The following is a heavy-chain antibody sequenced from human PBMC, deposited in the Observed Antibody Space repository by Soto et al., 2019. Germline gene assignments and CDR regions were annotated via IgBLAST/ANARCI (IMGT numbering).Heavy chain of an antibody. CDR1: GFTFSSHG. D-gene: IGHD4-17*01. CDR3: ANARDPCDYTYCYHHL. J-gene: IGHJ2*01. Sequence: QVHLVESGGGVVQPGRSLRLSCAASGFTFSSHGMHWVRQTPGKGLEWVAVISYDGSNTYYADSVKGRFTSSIDNSMNTLSLQINSLRVEDTAVYYCANARDPCDYTYCYHHLWVRGTLVTVSS. CDR2: ISYDGSNT. V-gene: IGHV3-30*18.